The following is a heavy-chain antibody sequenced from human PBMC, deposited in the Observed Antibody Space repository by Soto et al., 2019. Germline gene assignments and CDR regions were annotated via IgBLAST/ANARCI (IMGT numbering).Heavy chain of an antibody. D-gene: IGHD4-17*01. V-gene: IGHV1-18*01. Sequence: ASVKVSCKASGYTFTSYAINWVRQATGQGLEWMGWISAYNGNTSYAQKLQGRVTMTTDTSTSTAYMELRSLRSDDTAVYYCARVGYGDYRGGFDYWGQGTLVTVSS. CDR3: ARVGYGDYRGGFDY. J-gene: IGHJ4*02. CDR2: ISAYNGNT. CDR1: GYTFTSYA.